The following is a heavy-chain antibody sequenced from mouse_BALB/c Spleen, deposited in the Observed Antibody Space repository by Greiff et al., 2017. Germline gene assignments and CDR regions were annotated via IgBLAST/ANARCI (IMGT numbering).Heavy chain of an antibody. D-gene: IGHD1-1*01. V-gene: IGHV1-7*01. Sequence: VQLQQSGAELAKPGASVKMSCKASGYTFTSYWMHWVKQRPGQGLEWIGYINPSTGYTEYNQKFKDKATLTADKSSSTAYMQLSSLTSEDSAVYYCALSTTVVATNFDVWGAGTTVTVSS. CDR3: ALSTTVVATNFDV. CDR2: INPSTGYT. CDR1: GYTFTSYW. J-gene: IGHJ1*01.